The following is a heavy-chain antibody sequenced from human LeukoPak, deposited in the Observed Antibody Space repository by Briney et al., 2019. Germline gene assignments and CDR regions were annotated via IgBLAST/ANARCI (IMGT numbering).Heavy chain of an antibody. V-gene: IGHV3-30*04. CDR1: GFTFSSYA. D-gene: IGHD2-2*02. CDR2: ISYDGSNK. Sequence: GGSLRLSCAASGFTFSSYAMRWVRQAPGKGLEWVAVISYDGSNKYYADSVKGRFTISRDNSKNTLYMQMNSLRAEDTAVYYCARILSNDIVVVPAAIRGPFDYWGQGTLVTVSS. J-gene: IGHJ4*02. CDR3: ARILSNDIVVVPAAIRGPFDY.